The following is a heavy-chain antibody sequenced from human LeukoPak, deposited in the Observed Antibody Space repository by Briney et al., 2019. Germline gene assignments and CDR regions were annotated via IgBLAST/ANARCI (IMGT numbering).Heavy chain of an antibody. CDR1: GFSFSRND. Sequence: GGSLRLSCAASGFSFSRNDMHWVRQRTGKGLEWVSGIGTASDTNYAGSVKGRFTISRETGKNSLYLQMRSLRAEDTAVYYCAGRTSWYYGFDVWGQGTTVTVSS. V-gene: IGHV3-13*01. D-gene: IGHD1-1*01. CDR2: IGTASDT. CDR3: AGRTSWYYGFDV. J-gene: IGHJ6*02.